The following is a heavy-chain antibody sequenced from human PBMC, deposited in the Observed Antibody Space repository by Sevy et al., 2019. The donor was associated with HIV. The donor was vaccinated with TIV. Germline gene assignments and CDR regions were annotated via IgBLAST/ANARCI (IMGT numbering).Heavy chain of an antibody. V-gene: IGHV3-30*18. CDR1: GFTFSDYG. J-gene: IGHJ4*02. Sequence: GGSLRLSCAASGFTFSDYGMNWFRQAPGRGLEWVAVISYDGSNKYYSDSVKGRFTISRDNSKDTLFLQMNSLRAEDTALYYCAKVRCRFCSGGSSYYFDNWGQGTLVTVSS. CDR2: ISYDGSNK. CDR3: AKVRCRFCSGGSSYYFDN. D-gene: IGHD2-15*01.